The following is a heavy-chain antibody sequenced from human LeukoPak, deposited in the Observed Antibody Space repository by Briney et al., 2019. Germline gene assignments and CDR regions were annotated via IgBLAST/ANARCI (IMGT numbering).Heavy chain of an antibody. CDR1: GRSIRSVY. V-gene: IGHV4-4*07. J-gene: IGHJ5*02. D-gene: IGHD3-10*01. CDR3: ARGFGSGTSPIDL. CDR2: IYATDLT. Sequence: PSETPSLTCTVSGRSIRSVYWNWIRQSAGKGLEWIGRIYATDLTNYNPSLKSRVTLSVDMSKNELSLTLKSVTAADTAVYYCARGFGSGTSPIDLWGQGALVTVSS.